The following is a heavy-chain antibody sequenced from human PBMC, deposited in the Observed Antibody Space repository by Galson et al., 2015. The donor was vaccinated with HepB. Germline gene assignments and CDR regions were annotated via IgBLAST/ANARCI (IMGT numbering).Heavy chain of an antibody. Sequence: SLRLSCAASGFIFDDYAMHWVRQAPGKGLEWVSGISWNSGSIGYADSVKGRFTISRDNAKNSLYLQMNSLRAEDTALYYCANTYYYDSSGYYLGHDAFDIWGQGTMVTVSS. J-gene: IGHJ3*02. CDR2: ISWNSGSI. CDR3: ANTYYYDSSGYYLGHDAFDI. V-gene: IGHV3-9*01. D-gene: IGHD3-22*01. CDR1: GFIFDDYA.